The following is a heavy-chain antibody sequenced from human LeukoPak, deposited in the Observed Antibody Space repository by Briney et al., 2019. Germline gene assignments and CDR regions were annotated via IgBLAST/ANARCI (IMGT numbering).Heavy chain of an antibody. D-gene: IGHD3-3*01. CDR1: GYTFSNHW. CDR2: MYPGDSDT. V-gene: IGHV5-51*01. J-gene: IGHJ6*02. CDR3: ARRGVLDGLDV. Sequence: GESLKISCKGFGYTFSNHWIAWLRQMPGKGLEWMGIMYPGDSDTRYSPSFQGQATFSVDKSIATAYLEWSSPKASDTALYYCARRGVLDGLDVWGQGTTVTVSS.